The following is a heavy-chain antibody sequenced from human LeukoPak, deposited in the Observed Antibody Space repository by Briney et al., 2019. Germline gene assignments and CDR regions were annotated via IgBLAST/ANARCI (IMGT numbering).Heavy chain of an antibody. D-gene: IGHD4-23*01. Sequence: GGSLRLSCAASGFTFSSYAMSWVRQAPGKGLEWVSAISGSGGSTYYADSVKGRFTISRDNSKNTLYLQMNSLRAEDTAVYYCARGNYGGNSLLDYWGQGTLVTVSS. CDR2: ISGSGGST. CDR1: GFTFSSYA. J-gene: IGHJ4*02. V-gene: IGHV3-23*01. CDR3: ARGNYGGNSLLDY.